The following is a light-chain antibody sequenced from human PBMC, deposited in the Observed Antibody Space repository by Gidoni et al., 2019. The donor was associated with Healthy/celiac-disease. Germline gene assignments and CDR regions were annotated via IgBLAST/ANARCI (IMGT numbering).Light chain of an antibody. CDR1: QSVRSY. J-gene: IGKJ3*01. CDR3: QQRSNWPS. V-gene: IGKV3-11*01. CDR2: DAS. Sequence: EIVLTQSPATLSLSPGERATLSCRASQSVRSYLAWYQQKHGQAPRLLIYDASNRATGIPARFSGSGSGTDLTLTISSLEPEDFAVYYCQQRSNWPSFGPGTKVDIK.